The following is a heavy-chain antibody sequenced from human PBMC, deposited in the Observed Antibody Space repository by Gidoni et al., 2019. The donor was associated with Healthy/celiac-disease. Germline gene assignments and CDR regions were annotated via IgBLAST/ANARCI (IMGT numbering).Heavy chain of an antibody. CDR3: ARVYCSGGSCYSLGMDV. D-gene: IGHD2-15*01. CDR1: GGSISSYY. CDR2: IYYSGST. J-gene: IGHJ6*02. Sequence: QVQLPESGPGLVKPSETLSLTSTASGGSISSYYWSWIRQPPGKGLEWIGYIYYSGSTNYNPSLKSRVTISVDTSKNQFSLKLSSVTAADTAVYYCARVYCSGGSCYSLGMDVWGQGTTVTVSS. V-gene: IGHV4-59*01.